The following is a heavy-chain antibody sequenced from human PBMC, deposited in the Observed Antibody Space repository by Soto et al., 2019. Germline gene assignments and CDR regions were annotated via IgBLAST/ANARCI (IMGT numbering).Heavy chain of an antibody. CDR2: ISGSGGRT. J-gene: IGHJ1*01. V-gene: IGHV3-23*01. CDR3: AKLNDYDILTGYRSVYFQH. D-gene: IGHD3-9*01. Sequence: EVQLLESGGGLVQPGGSLRLSCAASGFTFNIYAMTWVRQAPGKGLEWVSGISGSGGRTYYADSVKGRFTISRDNSKNTLDLQMNSLRAEDTAVYYCAKLNDYDILTGYRSVYFQHWGQGTLVTVSS. CDR1: GFTFNIYA.